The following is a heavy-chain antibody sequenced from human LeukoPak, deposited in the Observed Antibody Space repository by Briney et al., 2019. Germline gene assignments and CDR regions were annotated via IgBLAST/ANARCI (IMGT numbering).Heavy chain of an antibody. CDR1: GVTFSSFA. CDR3: AKDHGVAVAGMYY. CDR2: MSGSDGST. Sequence: GGSLRLSCAASGVTFSSFAMSWVRQAPGKGLEWDSSMSGSDGSTYYADSVKGRFTISRDNSRNTLYLQMNSLRADDTAVYYCAKDHGVAVAGMYYWGQGTLVTVSS. J-gene: IGHJ4*02. D-gene: IGHD6-19*01. V-gene: IGHV3-23*01.